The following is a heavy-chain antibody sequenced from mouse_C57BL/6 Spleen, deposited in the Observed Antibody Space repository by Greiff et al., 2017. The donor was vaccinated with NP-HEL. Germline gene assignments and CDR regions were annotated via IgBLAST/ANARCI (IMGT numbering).Heavy chain of an antibody. CDR3: ARRYDGYDDAMDY. J-gene: IGHJ4*01. Sequence: EVKLMESGGGLVKPGGSLKLSCAASGFTFSDYGMHWVRQAPEKGLEWVAYISSGSSTIYYADAVKGRFTISRDNATNTLFLQMTSLRSEDTAMYYCARRYDGYDDAMDYWGQGTSVTVSS. D-gene: IGHD2-2*01. CDR1: GFTFSDYG. V-gene: IGHV5-17*01. CDR2: ISSGSSTI.